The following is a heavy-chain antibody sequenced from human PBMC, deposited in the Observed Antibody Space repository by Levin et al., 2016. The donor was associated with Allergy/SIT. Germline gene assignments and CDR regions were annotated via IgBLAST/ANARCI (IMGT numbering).Heavy chain of an antibody. V-gene: IGHV5-51*01. D-gene: IGHD2-21*01. Sequence: VRQMPGKGLEWMGIIYPGDYDTRYSPSFQGQVTISADKSISTAYLQWSSLKASDTAMYYCARLVIAIQGHPEYFQHWGQGTLVTVSS. CDR3: ARLVIAIQGHPEYFQH. J-gene: IGHJ1*01. CDR2: IYPGDYDT.